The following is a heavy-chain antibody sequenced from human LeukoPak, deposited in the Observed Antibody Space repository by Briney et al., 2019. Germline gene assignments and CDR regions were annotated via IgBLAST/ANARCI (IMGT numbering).Heavy chain of an antibody. CDR2: IWYDGSNK. D-gene: IGHD2-21*02. Sequence: GGSLRLSCAASGFTFSSYGMHWVRQAPGKGLEWVAVIWYDGSNKYYADSVKGRFTISRDNSKNTLYLQMNSLRAEDTAVYYCARDLCGGDCYSPYFDYWGQGTLVTVSS. J-gene: IGHJ4*02. CDR1: GFTFSSYG. V-gene: IGHV3-33*01. CDR3: ARDLCGGDCYSPYFDY.